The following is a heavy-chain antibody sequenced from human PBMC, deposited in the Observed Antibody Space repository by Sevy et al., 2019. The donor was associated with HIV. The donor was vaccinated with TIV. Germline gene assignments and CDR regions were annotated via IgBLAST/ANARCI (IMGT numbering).Heavy chain of an antibody. V-gene: IGHV3-11*01. CDR2: ISSSGSTI. Sequence: GGSLRLSCAASGFTFSDYYMSWIRQAPGKGLEWVSYISSSGSTIYYADSVKGRFTISRDNAKNSLYLQMNSLRAEDTAVYYCARALGSGIGEYYYYYGMDVWGQGTTVTVSS. CDR1: GFTFSDYY. J-gene: IGHJ6*02. D-gene: IGHD3-10*01. CDR3: ARALGSGIGEYYYYYGMDV.